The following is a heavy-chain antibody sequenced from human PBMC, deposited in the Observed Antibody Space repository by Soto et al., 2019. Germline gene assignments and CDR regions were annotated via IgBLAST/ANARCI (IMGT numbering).Heavy chain of an antibody. Sequence: QVQLQESGPGLVKPSGTLSLTCAFSGGSISSSNWWSWVRQPPGKGLEWIGEIYHSGSTNYNPSLKSRVTISLDKSKKQFSLKLSSVTAADTAVYYCARDPGDGDYEGYYYYGMDVWGQGTTVTVSS. CDR3: ARDPGDGDYEGYYYYGMDV. CDR2: IYHSGST. J-gene: IGHJ6*02. V-gene: IGHV4-4*02. D-gene: IGHD4-17*01. CDR1: GGSISSSNW.